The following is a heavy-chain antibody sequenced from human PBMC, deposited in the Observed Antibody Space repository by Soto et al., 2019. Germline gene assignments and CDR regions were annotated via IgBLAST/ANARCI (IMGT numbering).Heavy chain of an antibody. CDR2: IWYDGSNK. V-gene: IGHV3-33*01. D-gene: IGHD2-2*01. CDR1: GFTFSSYG. J-gene: IGHJ3*02. CDR3: ARRGGYCSSTTCLDAFDI. Sequence: GGSLRLSCAASGFTFSSYGMHWVRQAPGKGLEWVAVIWYDGSNKHYADSVKGRFTISRDNSKNTLYLQMNSLRAEDTAVYYCARRGGYCSSTTCLDAFDICGQGTMVTVSS.